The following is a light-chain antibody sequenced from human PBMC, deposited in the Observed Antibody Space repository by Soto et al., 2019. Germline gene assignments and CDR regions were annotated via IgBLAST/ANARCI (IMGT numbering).Light chain of an antibody. V-gene: IGKV3-15*01. J-gene: IGKJ4*01. CDR2: DAS. Sequence: EIVMTQSPATLSVSPGERATLSCRASQSVSSNLAWYQQKPGQAPRHLIYDASTRATGIPATFSGRGTGTEFTLTMSSLQSEDFAVYYCQQYNNWLTFGGGTKVEIK. CDR1: QSVSSN. CDR3: QQYNNWLT.